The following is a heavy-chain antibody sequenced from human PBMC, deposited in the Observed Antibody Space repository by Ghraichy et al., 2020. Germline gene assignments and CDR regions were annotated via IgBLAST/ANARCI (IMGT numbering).Heavy chain of an antibody. J-gene: IGHJ4*02. CDR2: IYNVGTA. D-gene: IGHD2-21*01. CDR1: GFTVKNNY. Sequence: GGSLRLSCEVSGFTVKNNYMTWVRQAPGRGLEWVSVIYNVGTAYYADSVRGRFTISRDTSKNILYLQINSLRPEDTAVYYCARDAAYCGGGACLNYWGQGTLITVSS. CDR3: ARDAAYCGGGACLNY. V-gene: IGHV3-66*02.